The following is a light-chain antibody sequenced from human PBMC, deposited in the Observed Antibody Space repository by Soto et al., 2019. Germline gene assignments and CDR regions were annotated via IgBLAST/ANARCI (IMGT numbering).Light chain of an antibody. J-gene: IGKJ1*01. CDR3: QHSGT. CDR1: QSISSW. V-gene: IGKV1-5*01. Sequence: DIQMTQSPSTLSASVGDRVTITCRASQSISSWLAWYQQKPGKAPKLLIYDASSLESGVPSRFSGSGSETEFTLTISSLQPDDFATYYCQHSGTFGQGTKVDIK. CDR2: DAS.